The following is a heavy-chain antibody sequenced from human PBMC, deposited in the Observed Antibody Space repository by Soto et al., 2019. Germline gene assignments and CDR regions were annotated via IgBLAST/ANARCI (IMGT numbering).Heavy chain of an antibody. V-gene: IGHV1-3*01. CDR2: INAGNGNT. J-gene: IGHJ5*02. Sequence: ASVKVCCKASVYTFTSYAMQWVRQAPGQRLEWMGWINAGNGNTKYSQKFQGRVTITRDTSASTAYMELSSLGSEDTAVYYCARGYTFPFDPWGQGTLVTVSS. D-gene: IGHD1-26*01. CDR3: ARGYTFPFDP. CDR1: VYTFTSYA.